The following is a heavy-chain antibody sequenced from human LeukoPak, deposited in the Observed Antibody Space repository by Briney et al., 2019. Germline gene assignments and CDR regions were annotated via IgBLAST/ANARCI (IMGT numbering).Heavy chain of an antibody. V-gene: IGHV3-23*01. CDR3: AKDRTNFFYYLDV. CDR1: GFTFSSYA. Sequence: GGSLRLSWAASGFTFSSYAMSWVRQAPGKGLEWVSAISGSGGSTYYADSVKGRFTISRDNSKNTLYLQMHNPRAEDTAIYYCAKDRTNFFYYLDVWGTGTTVIVSS. CDR2: ISGSGGST. J-gene: IGHJ6*03.